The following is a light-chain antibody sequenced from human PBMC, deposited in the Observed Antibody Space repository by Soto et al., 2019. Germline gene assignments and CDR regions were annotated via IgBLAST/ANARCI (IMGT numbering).Light chain of an antibody. J-gene: IGLJ2*01. CDR2: LAGSGFY. V-gene: IGLV4-60*03. Sequence: QSVLTQPSSASASLGHWVKLTCTLSSGNSRYIIAWHQQQPGKAPRYFMNLAGSGFYHRVSGVPDRFSGSSSGAYRYLAISNLQSEDEADYYCATWDNSTQVFGGGTKLTVL. CDR1: SGNSRYI. CDR3: ATWDNSTQV.